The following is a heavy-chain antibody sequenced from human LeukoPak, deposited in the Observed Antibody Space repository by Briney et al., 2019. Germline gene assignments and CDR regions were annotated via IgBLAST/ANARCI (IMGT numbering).Heavy chain of an antibody. J-gene: IGHJ4*02. D-gene: IGHD3-22*01. Sequence: GASVKVSCKASGYTFTSYGISWVRQAPGQGLEWMGWISAYNGNTNYAQKLQGRVTMTTDTSTSTAYMELRSLRSDDTAVYYCARAYYYDSSGYYYGGSFDYWGQGTLVTVSS. CDR2: ISAYNGNT. CDR1: GYTFTSYG. CDR3: ARAYYYDSSGYYYGGSFDY. V-gene: IGHV1-18*01.